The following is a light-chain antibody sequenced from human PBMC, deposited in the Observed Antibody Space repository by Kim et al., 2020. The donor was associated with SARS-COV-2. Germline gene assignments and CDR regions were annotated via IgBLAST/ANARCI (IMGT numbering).Light chain of an antibody. CDR3: SSYTSSSTLVV. CDR2: DVS. V-gene: IGLV2-14*03. Sequence: QSALTQPASVSGSHGQSLTISCTGTSSDVGGYNYVSWYQQHPGKAPKLMIYDVSNRPSGVSNRISGSKTGNTASLTTSGLQAEDEADYYCSSYTSSSTLVVFGGGTQLTVL. CDR1: SSDVGGYNY. J-gene: IGLJ2*01.